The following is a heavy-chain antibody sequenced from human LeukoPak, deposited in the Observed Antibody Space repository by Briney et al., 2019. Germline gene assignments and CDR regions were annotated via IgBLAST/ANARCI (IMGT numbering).Heavy chain of an antibody. V-gene: IGHV3-23*01. CDR1: GFTFSSYS. J-gene: IGHJ4*02. CDR3: AKDRGGYCSGGSCYFDY. CDR2: ISGSGGST. Sequence: GSLRLSCAASGFTFSSYSMSWVRQAPGKGLEWVSAISGSGGSTYYADSVKGRFTISRDNSKNTLYPQMNSLRAEDTAVYYCAKDRGGYCSGGSCYFDYWGQGTLVTVSS. D-gene: IGHD2-15*01.